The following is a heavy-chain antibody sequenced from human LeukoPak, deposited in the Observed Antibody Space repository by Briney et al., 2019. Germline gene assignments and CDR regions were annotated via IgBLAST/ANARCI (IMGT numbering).Heavy chain of an antibody. CDR1: GYTFTSYA. CDR2: INTNTGNP. V-gene: IGHV7-4-1*02. Sequence: ASVKVSCKASGYTFTSYAMTWVRQAPGQGLEWVGWINTNTGNPTYAQGFTGRFVLSLDTSVSTAYLQISSLKAEDTAVYYCARVYYYDTRGHPNWFDPWGQGTLVTASS. D-gene: IGHD3-22*01. CDR3: ARVYYYDTRGHPNWFDP. J-gene: IGHJ5*02.